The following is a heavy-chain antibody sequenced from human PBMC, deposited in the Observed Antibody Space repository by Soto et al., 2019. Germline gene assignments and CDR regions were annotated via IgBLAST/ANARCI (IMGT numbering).Heavy chain of an antibody. Sequence: GGSLRLSCAASGFTFSSYAMHWVRQTPGKGLEWVAVISYVGSNQHYADFVKGRFTISRDNAKNTLVLQMNRLESEDTAVYYCASPANFIYWLVPWGPGTLLNVSS. J-gene: IGHJ5*01. D-gene: IGHD1-1*01. CDR2: ISYVGSNQ. CDR3: ASPANFIYWLVP. V-gene: IGHV3-30-3*01. CDR1: GFTFSSYA.